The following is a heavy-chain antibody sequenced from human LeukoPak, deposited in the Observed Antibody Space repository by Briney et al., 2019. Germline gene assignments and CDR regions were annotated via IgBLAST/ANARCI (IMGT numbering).Heavy chain of an antibody. J-gene: IGHJ4*02. D-gene: IGHD2-2*01. V-gene: IGHV3-66*01. CDR2: IYSGGST. Sequence: GGSLRLSCVASGFTVSSNYMSWVRQAPGKGLEWVSVIYSGGSTYYADSVKGRFTISRDNSKNTLYLQMNSLRAEDTAVYYCARESSTSCLDYWGQGTLVTVS. CDR3: ARESSTSCLDY. CDR1: GFTVSSNY.